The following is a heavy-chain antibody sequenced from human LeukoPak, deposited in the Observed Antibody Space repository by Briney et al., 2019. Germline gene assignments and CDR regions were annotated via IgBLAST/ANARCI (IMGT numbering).Heavy chain of an antibody. D-gene: IGHD6-13*01. Sequence: GGSLRLSCAAAEFTFSSYWMHWVRQAPGKGLGLVSRVSSDGSSTTYADSVKGRFTISRDNAKNTLYLQMNRLRAEDTAVYYCARSRGGSWAPFAFDIWGQGTMVTVSS. CDR2: VSSDGSST. CDR1: EFTFSSYW. CDR3: ARSRGGSWAPFAFDI. V-gene: IGHV3-74*01. J-gene: IGHJ3*02.